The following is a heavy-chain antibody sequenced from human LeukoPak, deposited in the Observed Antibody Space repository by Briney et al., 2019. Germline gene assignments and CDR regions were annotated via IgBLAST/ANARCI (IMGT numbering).Heavy chain of an antibody. J-gene: IGHJ4*02. Sequence: SQTLSLTCPISGDSVSDNSAAWIWIRQSPSRGLEWLGRTYYRSKWYSDYAVSVRSRITINPDTSKNQFSLQLYSVTPEDTAVYYCARYGSAWYGNSWGQGALVTVSS. D-gene: IGHD6-19*01. V-gene: IGHV6-1*01. CDR1: GDSVSDNSAA. CDR2: TYYRSKWYS. CDR3: ARYGSAWYGNS.